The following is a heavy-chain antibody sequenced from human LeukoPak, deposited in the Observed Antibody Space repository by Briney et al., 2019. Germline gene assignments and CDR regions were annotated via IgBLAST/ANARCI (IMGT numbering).Heavy chain of an antibody. D-gene: IGHD1-26*01. CDR3: ARSEWELLSVDY. Sequence: PSETLSLTCTVSGGSISSYYWSWIWQPPGKGLEWIGHIYYSGSTNYNPSLKSRVTISVDTSKNQFSLKLSSVTAADTAVYYCARSEWELLSVDYWGQGTLVTVSS. CDR2: IYYSGST. J-gene: IGHJ4*02. CDR1: GGSISSYY. V-gene: IGHV4-59*01.